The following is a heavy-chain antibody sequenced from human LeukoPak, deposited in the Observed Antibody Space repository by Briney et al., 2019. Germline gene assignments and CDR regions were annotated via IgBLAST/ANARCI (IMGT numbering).Heavy chain of an antibody. CDR2: INPSRDST. D-gene: IGHD6-13*01. J-gene: IGHJ3*02. CDR3: ARVLAAVGTWGAFDI. Sequence: ASVKVSCKASGYTFTNYYMHWVRQAPGQGLEWMGIINPSRDSTSYAQKFQGRVTMTRDTSTSTVYMELSSLRSEDTAVYYCARVLAAVGTWGAFDIWGQGTMVTVSS. CDR1: GYTFTNYY. V-gene: IGHV1-46*01.